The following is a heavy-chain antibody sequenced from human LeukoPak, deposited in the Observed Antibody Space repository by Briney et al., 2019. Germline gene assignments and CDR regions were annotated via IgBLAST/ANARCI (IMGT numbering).Heavy chain of an antibody. Sequence: SETLSLTCTVSGYSISSGYYWGWIRQPPGKGLEWIRSIYHSGSTYYNPSLKSRVTISVDTSKNQFSLKLSSVTAADTAVYYCARDLAEHPFDYWGQGTLVTVSS. J-gene: IGHJ4*02. CDR1: GYSISSGYY. CDR3: ARDLAEHPFDY. CDR2: IYHSGST. D-gene: IGHD2-21*01. V-gene: IGHV4-38-2*02.